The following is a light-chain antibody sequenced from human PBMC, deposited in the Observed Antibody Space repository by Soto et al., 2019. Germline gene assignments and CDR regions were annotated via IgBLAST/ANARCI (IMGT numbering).Light chain of an antibody. V-gene: IGLV2-14*01. J-gene: IGLJ3*02. CDR2: EVS. CDR3: SSYTSSSTWV. CDR1: SSDVGGYNY. Sequence: QSVLTQPASVSGSPGQSITISCTGTSSDVGGYNYVSWYQQHPGKAPKLMIYEVSNRPSGVSIRFSGSKSGNTASLTIFGLQAEDEADYYCSSYTSSSTWVFGGGTQLTVL.